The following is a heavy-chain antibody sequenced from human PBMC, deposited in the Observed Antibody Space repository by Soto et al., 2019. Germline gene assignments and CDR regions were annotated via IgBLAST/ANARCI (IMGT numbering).Heavy chain of an antibody. Sequence: SLRLSCAASGFTFDDYAMHWVRQAPGKGLEWVSGISWNSGSIGYADSVKGRFTISRDNAKNSLYLQMNSLRAEDTALYYCAKDQSGHSTNWFDPWGQGTLVTVSS. J-gene: IGHJ5*02. CDR1: GFTFDDYA. D-gene: IGHD3-3*01. CDR3: AKDQSGHSTNWFDP. V-gene: IGHV3-9*01. CDR2: ISWNSGSI.